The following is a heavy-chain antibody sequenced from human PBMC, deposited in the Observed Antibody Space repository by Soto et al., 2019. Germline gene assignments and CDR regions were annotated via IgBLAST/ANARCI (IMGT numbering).Heavy chain of an antibody. CDR3: ARVIRELRFLEWLLSYYYMDV. CDR2: ISAYNGNT. Sequence: ASVKVSCKASGYTFTSYGISWVRQAPGQGLEWMGWISAYNGNTNYAQKLQGRVTMTTDTSTSTAYMELRSLRSDDTAVYYCARVIRELRFLEWLLSYYYMDVWGKGTTVTVSS. D-gene: IGHD3-3*01. V-gene: IGHV1-18*01. J-gene: IGHJ6*03. CDR1: GYTFTSYG.